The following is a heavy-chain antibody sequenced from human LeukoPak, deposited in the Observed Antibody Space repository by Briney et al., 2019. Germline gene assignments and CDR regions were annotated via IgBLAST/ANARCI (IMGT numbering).Heavy chain of an antibody. Sequence: PGGSLRLSCAASGFTVSTNYMSWVRQAPGKGLEWVSVIYSGGSTYYADSVKGRFTISRDNSKNTLCLQMNSLRAEDTAVYYRARDQFYHSSGYYYLWGQGTLVTVSS. J-gene: IGHJ5*02. CDR3: ARDQFYHSSGYYYL. CDR1: GFTVSTNY. V-gene: IGHV3-53*01. CDR2: IYSGGST. D-gene: IGHD3-22*01.